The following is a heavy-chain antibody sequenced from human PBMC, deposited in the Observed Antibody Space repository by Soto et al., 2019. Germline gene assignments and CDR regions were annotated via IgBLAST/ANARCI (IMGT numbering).Heavy chain of an antibody. J-gene: IGHJ4*02. CDR3: AALDYGDYF. Sequence: QVQLVESGGGVVQPGRSLRLSCAASGFTFRSHGMHWVRQAPGKGLEWVAVIWYDGSNKYYADSVKGRFTISRDNAKNSLYLQMNSLRAEDTAVYYCAALDYGDYFWGQGTLVTVSS. D-gene: IGHD4-17*01. CDR2: IWYDGSNK. V-gene: IGHV3-33*03. CDR1: GFTFRSHG.